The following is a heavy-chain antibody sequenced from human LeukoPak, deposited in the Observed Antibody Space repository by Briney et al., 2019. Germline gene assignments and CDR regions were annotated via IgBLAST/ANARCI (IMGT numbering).Heavy chain of an antibody. CDR1: GFTFSSYS. CDR2: ITDSSGFI. Sequence: GGSLRLSCAASGFTFSSYSMNWVRQAPGKGLEWVSFITDSSGFIYYADSVKGRFTISRDNAKNSLSLQMNSLTPDDTALYYCARDQSHHDSSGSLYDPWGQGTLVTVSS. CDR3: ARDQSHHDSSGSLYDP. D-gene: IGHD3-22*01. V-gene: IGHV3-21*01. J-gene: IGHJ5*02.